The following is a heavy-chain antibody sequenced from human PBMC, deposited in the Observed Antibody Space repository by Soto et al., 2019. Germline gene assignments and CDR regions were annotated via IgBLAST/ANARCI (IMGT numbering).Heavy chain of an antibody. V-gene: IGHV3-23*01. CDR1: GFTFSSYA. CDR3: AKTGKAILGVVTGHFMDV. D-gene: IGHD3-3*01. CDR2: ISGSGGST. Sequence: GGSLRLSCAASGFTFSSYAMSWVRQAPGKGLEWVSAISGSGGSTYYADSVKGRFTISRDNSKNTLYLQMNSLRAEDTAVYYCAKTGKAILGVVTGHFMDVWGQGTTVTVSS. J-gene: IGHJ6*02.